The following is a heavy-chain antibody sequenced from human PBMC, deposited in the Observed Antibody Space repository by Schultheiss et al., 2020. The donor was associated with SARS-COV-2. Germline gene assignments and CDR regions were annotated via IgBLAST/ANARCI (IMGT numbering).Heavy chain of an antibody. Sequence: SETLSLTCAVSGYSISSGYYWGWIRQPPGKGLEWIGSIYHSGSTYYNPSLKSRVTISVDTSKNQFSLKLSSVTAADTAVYYCARVGDPTQERYSGYELDYYYGMDVWGQGTTVTVSS. J-gene: IGHJ6*02. CDR3: ARVGDPTQERYSGYELDYYYGMDV. CDR2: IYHSGST. D-gene: IGHD5-12*01. CDR1: GYSISSGYY. V-gene: IGHV4-38-2*01.